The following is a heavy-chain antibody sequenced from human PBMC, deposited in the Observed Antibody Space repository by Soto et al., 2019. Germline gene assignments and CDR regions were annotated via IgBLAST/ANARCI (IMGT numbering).Heavy chain of an antibody. CDR1: GGSISSGGYY. J-gene: IGHJ3*02. CDR2: IYYSGST. V-gene: IGHV4-31*03. D-gene: IGHD2-2*02. Sequence: SETLSLTCTVSGGSISSGGYYWSWIRQHPGKGLEWIGYIYYSGSTYYNPSLKSRVTISVDTSKNQFSLKLSSVTAADTAVYYCARSFLVVPSAINGVGAFDIWAKGIMGTXS. CDR3: ARSFLVVPSAINGVGAFDI.